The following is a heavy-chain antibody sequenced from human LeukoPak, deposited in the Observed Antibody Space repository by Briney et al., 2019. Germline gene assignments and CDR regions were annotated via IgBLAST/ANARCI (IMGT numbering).Heavy chain of an antibody. J-gene: IGHJ4*02. CDR2: IRYDGSNK. Sequence: GGSLRLSCAASGFTFSSYGMHWVRQAPGKGLEWVAFIRYDGSNKYYADSVKGRFTISRDNSKNTLYPQMNSLRAEDTAVYYCAKEMYYDILTGQAEDYWGQGTLVTVSS. CDR1: GFTFSSYG. CDR3: AKEMYYDILTGQAEDY. V-gene: IGHV3-30*02. D-gene: IGHD3-9*01.